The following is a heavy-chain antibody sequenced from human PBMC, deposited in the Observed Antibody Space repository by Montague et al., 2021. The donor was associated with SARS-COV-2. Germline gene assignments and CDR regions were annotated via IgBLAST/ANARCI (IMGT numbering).Heavy chain of an antibody. V-gene: IGHV4-34*01. CDR2: LYYSGST. D-gene: IGHD2-8*02. Sequence: SETLSLTCAVYGGSFSGYYWSWIRQPPGKGLEWLGSLYYSGSTHYNPSLKSRVTMSIDTSKNQFSLQLTSMTAADTAVYYCARPHLGAGGQEAPFFFENWGQGTLVTVSS. CDR3: ARPHLGAGGQEAPFFFEN. CDR1: GGSFSGYY. J-gene: IGHJ4*02.